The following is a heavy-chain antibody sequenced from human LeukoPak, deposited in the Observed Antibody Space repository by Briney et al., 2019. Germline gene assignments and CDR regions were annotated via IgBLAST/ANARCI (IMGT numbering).Heavy chain of an antibody. D-gene: IGHD3-3*01. CDR2: INHSGST. V-gene: IGHV4-34*01. CDR1: GGSFSGYY. Sequence: SETLSLTCAVYGGSFSGYYWSWLRQPPGQGLEWIGEINHSGSTHYNPPLTRRATISVDTSKNQFSLPVSSVTAADTAVYYCARGCVDFWRGQYYYYYYMDVWGKGTTVTVSS. CDR3: ARGCVDFWRGQYYYYYYMDV. J-gene: IGHJ6*03.